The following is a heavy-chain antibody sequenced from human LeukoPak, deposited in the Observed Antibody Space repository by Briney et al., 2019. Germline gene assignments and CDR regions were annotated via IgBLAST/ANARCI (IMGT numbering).Heavy chain of an antibody. Sequence: SGPTLVKPTQTLTLTCTFSWFWLSTRGASVDCIRQSPGKTLVWHALIYWDDDKRYTPSLKSRLTITKETSKNLVVLTLTNMDPVDTATYYCAHSLLVVTGSTRYVPFDIWGQGTMVTVSS. CDR1: WFWLSTRGAS. CDR3: AHSLLVVTGSTRYVPFDI. V-gene: IGHV2-5*02. CDR2: IYWDDDK. D-gene: IGHD2-15*01. J-gene: IGHJ3*02.